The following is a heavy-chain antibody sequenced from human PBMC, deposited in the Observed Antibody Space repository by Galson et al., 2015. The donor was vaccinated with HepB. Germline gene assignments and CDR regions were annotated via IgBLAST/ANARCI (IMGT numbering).Heavy chain of an antibody. V-gene: IGHV4-59*01. CDR3: AGGGDGMDV. CDR1: GGSISSYY. CDR2: IYYSGST. D-gene: IGHD3-16*01. J-gene: IGHJ6*02. Sequence: SLTCTVSGGSISSYYWSWIRQPPGKGLEWIGYIYYSGSTNYNPSLKSRVTISVDTSKNQFSLKLSSVTAADTAVYYCAGGGDGMDVWGQGTTVTVSS.